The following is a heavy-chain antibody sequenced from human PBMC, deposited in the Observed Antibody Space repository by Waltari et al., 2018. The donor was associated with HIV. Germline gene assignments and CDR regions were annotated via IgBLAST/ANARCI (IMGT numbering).Heavy chain of an antibody. J-gene: IGHJ4*02. CDR2: INDYTFST. D-gene: IGHD1-20*01. V-gene: IGHV1-18*01. Sequence: QVQLVQSGAEVKKPGAFVNVSCKASGYTFKDYGISWVRQAPGQGLEWMGWINDYTFSTKHQQKFQGRVSMTTDTSTSTAYLELRSLRSDDTAVYYCARVIGRGIKDYWGPGTLVTVSS. CDR3: ARVIGRGIKDY. CDR1: GYTFKDYG.